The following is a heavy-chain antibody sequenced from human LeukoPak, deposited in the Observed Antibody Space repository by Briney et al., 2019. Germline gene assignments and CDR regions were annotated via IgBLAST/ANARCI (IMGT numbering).Heavy chain of an antibody. V-gene: IGHV1-18*01. CDR3: ATRYSSGWSAP. D-gene: IGHD6-19*01. CDR2: ISAYNGNT. Sequence: ASVKVSCKASGYTFTSYGISWVRQAPGQGLEWMGWISAYNGNTNYAQKLQGRVTMTTDTSTSTAYMELRSLRSEDTAVYYCATRYSSGWSAPWGQGTLVTVSS. CDR1: GYTFTSYG. J-gene: IGHJ5*02.